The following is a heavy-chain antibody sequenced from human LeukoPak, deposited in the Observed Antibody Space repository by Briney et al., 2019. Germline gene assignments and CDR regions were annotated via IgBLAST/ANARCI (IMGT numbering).Heavy chain of an antibody. V-gene: IGHV1-2*02. J-gene: IGHJ3*01. CDR1: SYTFTNHD. Sequence: GASVKVSCKASSYTFTNHDISWVRQAPGQGLEWMGWINPNSGDTNYAQDFQGRVTMTRDTSITTAYMDLRRLRSDDTAVYYCAHKRGGVSYYFRGTYDAFDVWGQGTM. CDR2: INPNSGDT. D-gene: IGHD1-26*01. CDR3: AHKRGGVSYYFRGTYDAFDV.